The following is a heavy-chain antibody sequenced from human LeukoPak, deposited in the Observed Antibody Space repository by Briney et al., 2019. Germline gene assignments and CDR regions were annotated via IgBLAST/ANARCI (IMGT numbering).Heavy chain of an antibody. Sequence: SETLSLTCSVSGGSISSYYWSWIRQPPGKGLEWIGYIYYSGRTNYNPSLKSRVTISVDTSKNQFSLTLSSVTAADTAVYYCAAIVVVYYFDYWGQGTLVTVSS. CDR2: IYYSGRT. CDR1: GGSISSYY. V-gene: IGHV4-59*01. CDR3: AAIVVVYYFDY. J-gene: IGHJ4*02. D-gene: IGHD3-22*01.